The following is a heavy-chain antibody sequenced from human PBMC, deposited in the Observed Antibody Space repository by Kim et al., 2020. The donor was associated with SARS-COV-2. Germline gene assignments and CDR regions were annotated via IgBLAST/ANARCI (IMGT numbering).Heavy chain of an antibody. Sequence: PSRKSRVTISVEPSKNTFSLKLSSVTAADTAVYYCARAPITMIVVVKAFDIWGQGTMVTVSS. CDR3: ARAPITMIVVVKAFDI. V-gene: IGHV4-31*02. J-gene: IGHJ3*02. D-gene: IGHD3-22*01.